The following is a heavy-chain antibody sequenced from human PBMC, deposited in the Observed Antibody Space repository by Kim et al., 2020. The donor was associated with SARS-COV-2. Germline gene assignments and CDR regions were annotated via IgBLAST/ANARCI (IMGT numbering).Heavy chain of an antibody. V-gene: IGHV4-4*07. D-gene: IGHD6-13*01. CDR3: ARGGSSSWDIDY. J-gene: IGHJ4*02. Sequence: NHAPSLKGRVTMSGDTSKNQFSLKLSSVTAADTAVYYCARGGSSSWDIDYWGQGTLVTVSS.